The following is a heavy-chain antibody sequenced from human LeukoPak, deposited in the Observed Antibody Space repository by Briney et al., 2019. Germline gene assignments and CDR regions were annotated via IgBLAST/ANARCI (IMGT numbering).Heavy chain of an antibody. CDR3: ARDSQDCSASTCYFDY. Sequence: QAGGSLRLSCAASGFTVDDYAMHWVRQSPGKGLQWVSFINWDSRSAYYADSVKGRFTISRDNNKKSVFLQMNSLSAEDTAFYYCARDSQDCSASTCYFDYWGQGTLVTVSA. CDR2: INWDSRSA. V-gene: IGHV3-43D*03. D-gene: IGHD2-15*01. J-gene: IGHJ4*02. CDR1: GFTVDDYA.